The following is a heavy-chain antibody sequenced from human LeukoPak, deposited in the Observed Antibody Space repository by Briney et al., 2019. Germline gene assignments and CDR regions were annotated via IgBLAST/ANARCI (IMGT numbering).Heavy chain of an antibody. CDR1: GYIFTGYY. J-gene: IGHJ4*02. CDR2: INPNTGGT. D-gene: IGHD3-22*01. Sequence: ASVKVSCKTSGYIFTGYYMHWVRQAPGQGLEWMGWINPNTGGTNYAQKFQGRVTMTSDTSISTAYMELSSLKSDDTAMYYCARAPMIVVVFPPRLDFWGQGTLVTVSS. CDR3: ARAPMIVVVFPPRLDF. V-gene: IGHV1-2*02.